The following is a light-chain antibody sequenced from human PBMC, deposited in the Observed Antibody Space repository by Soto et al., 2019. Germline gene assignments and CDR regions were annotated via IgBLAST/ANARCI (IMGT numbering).Light chain of an antibody. J-gene: IGKJ5*01. Sequence: EIVMTQSPATLSVSPGERATLSCRASQSVSSNLAWFQQKPGQAPRLLIYGASTRDTGIPARFSGSGSGTDFTLTISSPKSEDFAVYFCQQYSNWPPVTFGQGTRLEIK. CDR3: QQYSNWPPVT. CDR2: GAS. CDR1: QSVSSN. V-gene: IGKV3-15*01.